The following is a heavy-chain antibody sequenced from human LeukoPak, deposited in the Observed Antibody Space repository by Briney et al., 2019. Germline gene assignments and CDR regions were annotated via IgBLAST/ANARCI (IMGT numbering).Heavy chain of an antibody. CDR2: INPNSGGT. Sequence: ASVKVACKASGYTFTGNYMHWVRQAPGQGLEWMGWINPNSGGTNYAQKFQGRVTMTRDTSIGTAYMELNRLRSDDTAVYYCARGSYDSSDFEYFHHWGQGTLVTVSS. V-gene: IGHV1-2*02. J-gene: IGHJ1*01. CDR3: ARGSYDSSDFEYFHH. CDR1: GYTFTGNY. D-gene: IGHD3-22*01.